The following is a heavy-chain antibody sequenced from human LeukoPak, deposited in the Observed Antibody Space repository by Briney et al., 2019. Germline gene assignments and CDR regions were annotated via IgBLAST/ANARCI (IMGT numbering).Heavy chain of an antibody. CDR1: GFTFSSYS. J-gene: IGHJ4*02. CDR3: ARAWYSWGYYFDY. Sequence: GESLRLSCAASGFTFSSYSMNWVRQAPGKGLEWVSYISSSSSTIFYADSVKGRFTISRDNAKNSLYLQMHSLRDEDTAVYYCARAWYSWGYYFDYWGQGTLVTVSS. CDR2: ISSSSSTI. V-gene: IGHV3-48*02. D-gene: IGHD1-26*01.